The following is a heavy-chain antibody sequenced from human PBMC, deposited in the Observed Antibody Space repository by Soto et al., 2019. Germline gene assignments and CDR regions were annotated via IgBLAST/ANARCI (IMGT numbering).Heavy chain of an antibody. CDR3: ARDIPSYDSSGYYYGAFEI. CDR1: GGSISSYY. J-gene: IGHJ3*02. CDR2: IYYSGST. D-gene: IGHD3-22*01. Sequence: PSETLSLTCTVSGGSISSYYWSWIRQPPGKGLEWIGYIYYSGSTNYNPSLKSRVTISVDTSKNQFSLKLSSVTAADTAVYYCARDIPSYDSSGYYYGAFEILGQGTMVTVSS. V-gene: IGHV4-59*01.